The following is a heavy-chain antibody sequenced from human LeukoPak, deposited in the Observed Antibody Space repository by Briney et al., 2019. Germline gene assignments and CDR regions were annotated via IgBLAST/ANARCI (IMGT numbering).Heavy chain of an antibody. CDR1: GASMTTYY. Sequence: PSETLSLTCTVSGASMTTYYWSWIRQPPGKGLEWVAYIYSSGSTNYNPSLKSRLTISIDTSKKQFSLKMSSVTAADTALYYCARLPAARLISGAFDIWGQGTMVTVFS. CDR3: ARLPAARLISGAFDI. J-gene: IGHJ3*02. D-gene: IGHD1-20*01. V-gene: IGHV4-59*01. CDR2: IYSSGST.